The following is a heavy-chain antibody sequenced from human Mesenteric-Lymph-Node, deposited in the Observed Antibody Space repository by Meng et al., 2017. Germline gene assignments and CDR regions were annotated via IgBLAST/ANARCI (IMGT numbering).Heavy chain of an antibody. Sequence: GASLKISCAASGFTFEDYGMSWVRQAPGKGLEWVSGINWNGGSTDYADSVKGRFTISRDNAKNSLYLQMNSLRAEDAALYYCARPNYDGSRNYGAFDIWGQGTMVTVSS. CDR1: GFTFEDYG. CDR3: ARPNYDGSRNYGAFDI. J-gene: IGHJ3*02. D-gene: IGHD3-10*01. V-gene: IGHV3-20*04. CDR2: INWNGGST.